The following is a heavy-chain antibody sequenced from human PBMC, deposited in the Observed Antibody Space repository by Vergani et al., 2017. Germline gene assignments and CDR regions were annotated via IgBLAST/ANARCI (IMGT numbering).Heavy chain of an antibody. Sequence: QLQLQESGPGLVKPSETLSLTCTVSGGSISSSRYYWGWIRQPPGKGLEWIGSIYYSGSTYYNPSLKSRVTISVDTSKNQFSLKLSSVTAADTAVYYCATTHNYYYYYGMDVWGQGTTVTVSS. CDR3: ATTHNYYYYYGMDV. J-gene: IGHJ6*02. V-gene: IGHV4-39*07. D-gene: IGHD1-1*01. CDR2: IYYSGST. CDR1: GGSISSSRYY.